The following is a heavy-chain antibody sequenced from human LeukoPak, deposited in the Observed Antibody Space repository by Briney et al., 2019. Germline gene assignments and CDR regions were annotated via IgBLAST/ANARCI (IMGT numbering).Heavy chain of an antibody. CDR1: GGSISSYY. V-gene: IGHV4-39*01. CDR2: IYYSGST. Sequence: SETLSLTCTVSGGSISSYYWGWIRQPPGKGLEWIGSIYYSGSTYYNPSLKSRVTISVDTSKNQFSLKLSSVTAADTAVYYCARHPGAKGGDYWGQGTLVTVSS. J-gene: IGHJ4*02. D-gene: IGHD3-16*01. CDR3: ARHPGAKGGDY.